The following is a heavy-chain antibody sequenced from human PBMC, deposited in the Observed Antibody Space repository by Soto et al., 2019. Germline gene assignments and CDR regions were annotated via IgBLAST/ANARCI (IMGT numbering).Heavy chain of an antibody. V-gene: IGHV3-23*01. CDR1: GFTFSSYA. CDR2: ISGSGGST. CDR3: AKDPSRYIVAPNDREDY. J-gene: IGHJ4*02. Sequence: GGSLRLSCAASGFTFSSYAMSWVRQAPGKGLEWVSAISGSGGSTYYADSVKGRFTISRDNSKNTLYLQMNSLRAEDTAVYYCAKDPSRYIVAPNDREDYWGQGTLVTVSS. D-gene: IGHD5-12*01.